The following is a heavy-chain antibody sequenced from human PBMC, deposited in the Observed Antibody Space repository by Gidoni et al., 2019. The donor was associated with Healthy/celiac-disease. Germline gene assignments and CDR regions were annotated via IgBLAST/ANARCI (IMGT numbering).Heavy chain of an antibody. V-gene: IGHV4-61*01. J-gene: IGHJ4*02. CDR2: IDYSGST. CDR3: ASSVLEQNLDASDY. D-gene: IGHD6-13*01. CDR1: GASVCSGYCY. Sequence: QVQLQESGPGLVKPSETLSLIGLVSGASVCSGYCYWSWIRQPPGKGLEWIGYIDYSGSTKYNPSLKSRVTISVDTSKNQFSLKLSSVTAADTAVYYCASSVLEQNLDASDYWGQGTRVTVSS.